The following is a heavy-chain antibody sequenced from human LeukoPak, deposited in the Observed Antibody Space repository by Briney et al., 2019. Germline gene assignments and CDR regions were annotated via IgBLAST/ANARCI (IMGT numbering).Heavy chain of an antibody. J-gene: IGHJ4*02. V-gene: IGHV3-30*04. Sequence: GGSLRLTWAASGFTFSSYARHWVRQAAGKGLEGVAVISYDGSNKYYADSVKGRFTISRDNSKNTLYLQMNSLRAEGTAVYYCAREYMGGKGDYWGQGTLVTVSS. D-gene: IGHD1-1*01. CDR1: GFTFSSYA. CDR2: ISYDGSNK. CDR3: AREYMGGKGDY.